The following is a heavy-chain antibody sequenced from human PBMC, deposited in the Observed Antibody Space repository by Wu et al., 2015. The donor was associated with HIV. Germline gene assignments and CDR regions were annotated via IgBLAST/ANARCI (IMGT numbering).Heavy chain of an antibody. D-gene: IGHD3-3*02. V-gene: IGHV1-18*01. CDR3: ARDPGVDFSIYYYGMDV. CDR1: GYTFTSYG. CDR2: ISAYNGNT. Sequence: QVQLVQSGAEVKKPGASVKVSCKASGYTFTSYGISWVRQAPGQGLEWMGWISAYNGNTNYAQKVQDRVTMTTEISTSTAYMELRSLRSDDTAVYYCARDPGVDFSIYYYGMDVWGQGTTVTVSS. J-gene: IGHJ6*02.